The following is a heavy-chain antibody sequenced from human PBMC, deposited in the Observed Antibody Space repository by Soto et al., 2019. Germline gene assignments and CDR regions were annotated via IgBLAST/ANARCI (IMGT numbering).Heavy chain of an antibody. D-gene: IGHD4-17*01. V-gene: IGHV4-59*11. Sequence: QVRLEESGPGLVKPSETLSLTCNVSGASIINHYWSWIRQPPGKALEWVAFVHYSGTTNYNPSLESRVFISVDTSKNQFSLKVTSVTAADTAVYFCARNSDYGSYFDLWGRGTLVTVSS. CDR1: GASIINHY. CDR2: VHYSGTT. J-gene: IGHJ2*01. CDR3: ARNSDYGSYFDL.